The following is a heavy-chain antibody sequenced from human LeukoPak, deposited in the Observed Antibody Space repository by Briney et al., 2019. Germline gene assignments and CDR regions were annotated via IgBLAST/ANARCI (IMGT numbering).Heavy chain of an antibody. J-gene: IGHJ4*02. V-gene: IGHV3-30*04. CDR2: ISYDGSNK. D-gene: IGHD2-2*01. CDR3: ARAIYQLLWSDY. CDR1: GFIFSSYA. Sequence: PGRSLRLSCAASGFIFSSYAMHWVRQAPGKGLEWVAVISYDGSNKYYADSVKGRFTISRDNSKNTLYLQMNSLRAEDTAVYYCARAIYQLLWSDYWGQGALVTVSS.